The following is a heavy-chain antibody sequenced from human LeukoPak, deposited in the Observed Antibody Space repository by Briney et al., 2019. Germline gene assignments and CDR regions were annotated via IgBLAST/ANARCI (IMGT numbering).Heavy chain of an antibody. CDR3: AKDQGWLQLGEFDY. V-gene: IGHV3-23*01. D-gene: IGHD5-24*01. J-gene: IGHJ4*02. CDR2: FSGSGGST. Sequence: PGGSLRLSCAASGFTFSSYAMSWVRQAPGKGLECISGFSGSGGSTYYADSVKGRFTISRDNSKNTLYLQMNSLRAEDTAVYYCAKDQGWLQLGEFDYWGQGTLVTVSS. CDR1: GFTFSSYA.